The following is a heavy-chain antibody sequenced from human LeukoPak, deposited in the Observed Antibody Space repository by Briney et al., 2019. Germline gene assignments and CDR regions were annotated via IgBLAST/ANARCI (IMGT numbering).Heavy chain of an antibody. CDR2: IKQDGSER. CDR1: GFTFSTFW. J-gene: IGHJ5*02. V-gene: IGHV3-7*03. D-gene: IGHD6-13*01. Sequence: GGSLRLSCEASGFTFSTFWMTWVRQVPGKGLEWVANIKQDGSERNYVDSVKGRFTISRDNAKNSLYLQMNSLRAEDTAVYYWARGASSSPWGQGTLVTVSS. CDR3: ARGASSSP.